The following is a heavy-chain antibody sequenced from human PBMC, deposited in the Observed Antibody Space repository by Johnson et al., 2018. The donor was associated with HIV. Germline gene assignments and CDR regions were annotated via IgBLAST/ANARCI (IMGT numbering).Heavy chain of an antibody. CDR3: ARERDYYDSSEVWFDI. D-gene: IGHD3-22*01. Sequence: QVQLVESGGGVVQPGRSLRLSCAASGFTFSSYGMHWVRQAPGKGLEWVAVISYDGSNKYYADSVKGRFNISRDNSKNTLYLQMNSLRAEDTAVYYCARERDYYDSSEVWFDIWGQGTMVTVSS. V-gene: IGHV3-30*03. CDR1: GFTFSSYG. J-gene: IGHJ3*02. CDR2: ISYDGSNK.